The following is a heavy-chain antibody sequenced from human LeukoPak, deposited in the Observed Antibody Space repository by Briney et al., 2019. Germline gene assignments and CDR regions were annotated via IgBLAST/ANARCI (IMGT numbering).Heavy chain of an antibody. CDR1: GYTFTGYY. J-gene: IGHJ6*03. Sequence: ASVKVSCKASGYTFTGYYMHWVRQAPGQGLEWMGRINPNSGGTNYAQKFQGRVTMTRDTSISTAYMDLSRLRSDDTAVYYCARGFCSSTSCYMDVWGKGTTVTVFS. V-gene: IGHV1-2*06. CDR2: INPNSGGT. CDR3: ARGFCSSTSCYMDV. D-gene: IGHD2-2*01.